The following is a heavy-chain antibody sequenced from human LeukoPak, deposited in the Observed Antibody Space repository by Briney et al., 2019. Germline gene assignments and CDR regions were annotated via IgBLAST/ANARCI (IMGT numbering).Heavy chain of an antibody. CDR3: AKVGGYSYGYFLYDAFDI. J-gene: IGHJ3*02. CDR1: GGSISSGSSY. CDR2: IYYSGSS. V-gene: IGHV4-39*01. Sequence: SETLSLTCSVSGGSISSGSSYWGWIRQPPGKGLEWIGSIYYSGSSFDNPALKSRVTISVDTSKNQFSLKLSSVTAADTAVYYCAKVGGYSYGYFLYDAFDIWGQGTMVTVSS. D-gene: IGHD5-18*01.